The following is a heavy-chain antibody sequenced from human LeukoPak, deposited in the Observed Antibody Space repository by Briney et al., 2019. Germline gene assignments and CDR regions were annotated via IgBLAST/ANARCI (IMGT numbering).Heavy chain of an antibody. J-gene: IGHJ4*02. V-gene: IGHV3-74*01. CDR1: GFTFSNDW. Sequence: GGSLRLSCAASGFTFSNDWMHWVRQAPGKGLVWISRINTDGSTTTYADSVKGRFTISRDNAKNTLYLQMTSLRVEDTAVYYCARGRGGSYHYWGQGTLVTVSS. D-gene: IGHD1-26*01. CDR3: ARGRGGSYHY. CDR2: INTDGSTT.